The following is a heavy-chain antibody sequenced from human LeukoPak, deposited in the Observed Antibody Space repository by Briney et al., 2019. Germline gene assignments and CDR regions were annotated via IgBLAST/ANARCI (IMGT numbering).Heavy chain of an antibody. V-gene: IGHV1-18*01. CDR3: AKCSRGNYYPGDAFDI. CDR2: ISAYTSNT. J-gene: IGHJ3*02. CDR1: GYTFTSFG. Sequence: ASVKVSCKASGYTFTSFGLSWVRQAPGQGLEWMGWISAYTSNTNYALKLQGRVTMTTDTSTSTAYMELRSLRSDDTAVYYCAKCSRGNYYPGDAFDIWGQGTMVTVSS. D-gene: IGHD2-15*01.